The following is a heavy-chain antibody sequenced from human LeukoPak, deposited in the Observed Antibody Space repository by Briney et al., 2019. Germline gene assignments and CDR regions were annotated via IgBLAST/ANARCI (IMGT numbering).Heavy chain of an antibody. D-gene: IGHD2-15*01. Sequence: QSGGSLRLSCAASGFTFSSYWMHWVRQAPGKGQVWVSRINNDGSGTTYADSVKGRFTISRDDAKNTLYLQMNSLRAEDTAVYYCVRGGESTWSWGQGTLVTVSS. CDR2: INNDGSGT. CDR1: GFTFSSYW. J-gene: IGHJ5*02. CDR3: VRGGESTWS. V-gene: IGHV3-74*01.